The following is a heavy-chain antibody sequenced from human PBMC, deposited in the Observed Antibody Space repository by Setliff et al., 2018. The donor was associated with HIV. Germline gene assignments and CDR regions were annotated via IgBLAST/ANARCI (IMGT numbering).Heavy chain of an antibody. CDR2: IDKDGIVK. CDR1: GFMFSNYW. D-gene: IGHD3-16*01. J-gene: IGHJ3*02. Sequence: GGSLRLSCTGSGFMFSNYWMSWVRQAPGKGLEWVASIDKDGIVKYFVDSVKGRFTISRDNSKNTLYLQMNSLRLEDTALYYCVKGGMTNAAFNIWGPGTMVTVSS. V-gene: IGHV3-7*01. CDR3: VKGGMTNAAFNI.